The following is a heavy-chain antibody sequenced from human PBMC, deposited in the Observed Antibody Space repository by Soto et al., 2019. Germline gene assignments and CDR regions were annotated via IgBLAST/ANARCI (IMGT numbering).Heavy chain of an antibody. Sequence: ASVKVSCKASGYTFTSYYIHWVRQAPGQGLEWMGIINPRGISTDYAQKFQGRVTMTRDTSTSTVYMELSSLRSEDTAVYYCARDYSTNGVCYTSAFDIWGQGTMVTVSS. CDR1: GYTFTSYY. V-gene: IGHV1-46*01. D-gene: IGHD2-8*01. CDR3: ARDYSTNGVCYTSAFDI. J-gene: IGHJ3*02. CDR2: INPRGIST.